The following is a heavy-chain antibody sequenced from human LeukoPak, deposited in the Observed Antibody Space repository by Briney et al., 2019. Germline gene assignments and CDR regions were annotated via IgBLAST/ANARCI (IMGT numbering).Heavy chain of an antibody. CDR3: ARDIVVVPAAIRVRAYYYYGMDV. Sequence: GGSLRLSCAASGFSFSRYSMNWVRQAPGKGLEWVSYISSSGSTIYYADSVKGRFTISRDNAKNSLYLQMNSLRAEDTAVCYCARDIVVVPAAIRVRAYYYYGMDVWGQGTTVTVSS. D-gene: IGHD2-2*01. CDR2: ISSSGSTI. J-gene: IGHJ6*02. CDR1: GFSFSRYS. V-gene: IGHV3-48*04.